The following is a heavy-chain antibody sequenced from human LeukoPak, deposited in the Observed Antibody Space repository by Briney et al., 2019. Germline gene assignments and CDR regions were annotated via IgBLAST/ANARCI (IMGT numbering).Heavy chain of an antibody. CDR2: IYYSGST. CDR3: ARGSYYYMDL. CDR1: GGSISTYY. J-gene: IGHJ6*03. V-gene: IGHV4-59*01. Sequence: SETLSLTCTVSGGSISTYYWSWLRQPPGKGLEWIGYIYYSGSTNYNPSLQSRVIISVDTSKSQFSLNLTSVTAADTAVYYCARGSYYYMDLWGTGTTGTVSS.